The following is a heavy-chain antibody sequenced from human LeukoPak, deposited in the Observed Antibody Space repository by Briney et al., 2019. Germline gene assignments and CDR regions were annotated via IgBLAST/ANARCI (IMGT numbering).Heavy chain of an antibody. Sequence: SETLSLTCTVSGGSISSYHWSWIRQPPGKGLEWIGYIYYSGSTNYNPSLKSRVTISVDTSKNQFSLKLSSVTAADTAVYYCARHMGSYYDDAFDIWGQGTMVTVSS. V-gene: IGHV4-59*08. J-gene: IGHJ3*02. D-gene: IGHD3-22*01. CDR3: ARHMGSYYDDAFDI. CDR1: GGSISSYH. CDR2: IYYSGST.